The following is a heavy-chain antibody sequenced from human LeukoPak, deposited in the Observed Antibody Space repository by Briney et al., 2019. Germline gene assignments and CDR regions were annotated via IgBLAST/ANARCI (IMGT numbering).Heavy chain of an antibody. J-gene: IGHJ6*02. CDR1: GGSISSSNW. V-gene: IGHV4-4*02. CDR2: IYHSGST. D-gene: IGHD2-15*01. Sequence: SGTLSLTCAVSGGSISSSNWWSWVRQPPGKGLEWIGEIYHSGSTNHNPSLKSRVTISVDKSKNQFSLKLSSVTAADTAVYYCARDQYCSGGSCYYYYYYGMDVWGQGTTVTVSS. CDR3: ARDQYCSGGSCYYYYYYGMDV.